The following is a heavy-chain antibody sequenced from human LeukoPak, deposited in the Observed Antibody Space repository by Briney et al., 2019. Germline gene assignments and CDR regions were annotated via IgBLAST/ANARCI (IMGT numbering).Heavy chain of an antibody. J-gene: IGHJ4*02. CDR3: AKDPRGTLSGYFDY. CDR2: ISYDGSNK. CDR1: GFTFSRHG. D-gene: IGHD3-9*01. Sequence: PGGSLRLSCAASGFTFSRHGMHWVRQAPGKGLEWVAVISYDGSNKYYADSVKGRFTISRDNSKNTLYLEMNSLRAEDTAVYYCAKDPRGTLSGYFDYWGQGTLVTVFS. V-gene: IGHV3-30*18.